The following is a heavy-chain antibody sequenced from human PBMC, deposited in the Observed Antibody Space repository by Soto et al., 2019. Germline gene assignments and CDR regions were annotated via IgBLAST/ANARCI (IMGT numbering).Heavy chain of an antibody. Sequence: PGGSMGLSCAASGFTFSSYWMSWVRQAPGKGLEWVANIKQDGSEKYYVDSVKGRFTISRDNAKNSLYLQMNSLRAEDTAVYYCARDPSIVLVPAATYYYYYYGMDVWGQGTTVTVSS. CDR2: IKQDGSEK. CDR1: GFTFSSYW. V-gene: IGHV3-7*01. D-gene: IGHD2-2*01. J-gene: IGHJ6*01. CDR3: ARDPSIVLVPAATYYYYYYGMDV.